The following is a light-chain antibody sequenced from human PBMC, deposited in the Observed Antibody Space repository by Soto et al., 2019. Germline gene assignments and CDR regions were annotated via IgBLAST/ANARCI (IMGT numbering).Light chain of an antibody. CDR3: GAWDSSLSVWV. Sequence: QSVLTQPPSLSAAPGQTVTISCSGSSSNLGSSSASWFQQFPGTAPKLLMYQNNKRPSGIPDRFSGSKSGTSVTLDITGLQIGDEADYYCGAWDSSLSVWVFGGGTKLTVL. V-gene: IGLV1-51*02. J-gene: IGLJ3*02. CDR1: SSNLGSSS. CDR2: QNN.